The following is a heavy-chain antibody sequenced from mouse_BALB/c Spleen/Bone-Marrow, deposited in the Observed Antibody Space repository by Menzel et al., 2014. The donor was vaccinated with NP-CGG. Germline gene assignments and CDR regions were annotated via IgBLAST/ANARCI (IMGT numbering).Heavy chain of an antibody. Sequence: VQLQQSGPELVKPGASVKISCKTSGYTFSYSWMNWVRQRPGQGLEWIGRIYPEDGDTNYNGRFKGKATLTADKSSNTTYMQLCSLTSVDSAVYFCARNPHYYAMDYWGQGTSVTVSS. CDR2: IYPEDGDT. CDR1: GYTFSYSW. CDR3: ARNPHYYAMDY. V-gene: IGHV1-82*01. J-gene: IGHJ4*01.